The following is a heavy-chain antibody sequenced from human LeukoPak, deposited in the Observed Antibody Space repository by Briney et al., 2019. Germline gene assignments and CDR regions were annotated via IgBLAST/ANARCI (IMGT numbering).Heavy chain of an antibody. Sequence: GGSLRLSCAASGFTFSSYSMNWVRQASGKGLEWVSSISSSSSYIYYADSVKGRFTISRDNAKNSLYLQMNSLRAEDTAVYYCARGSTTVTTQLRFDPWGQGTLVTVSS. V-gene: IGHV3-21*01. CDR3: ARGSTTVTTQLRFDP. CDR1: GFTFSSYS. CDR2: ISSSSSYI. D-gene: IGHD4-17*01. J-gene: IGHJ5*02.